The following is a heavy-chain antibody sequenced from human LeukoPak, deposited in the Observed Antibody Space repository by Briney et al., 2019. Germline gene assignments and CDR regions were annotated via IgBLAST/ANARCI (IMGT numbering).Heavy chain of an antibody. V-gene: IGHV1-18*01. J-gene: IGHJ4*02. D-gene: IGHD3-9*01. CDR1: GYTFTSYG. CDR2: ISAYNGNT. Sequence: GASVKVSCKASGYTFTSYGISWVRQAPGQGLEWMGWISAYNGNTNYAQKLQGRVTMTTDTSTSTAYMELRSLRSDDTAVYYCARVGLLRYFDWLLRIDYWGQGTLVTVSS. CDR3: ARVGLLRYFDWLLRIDY.